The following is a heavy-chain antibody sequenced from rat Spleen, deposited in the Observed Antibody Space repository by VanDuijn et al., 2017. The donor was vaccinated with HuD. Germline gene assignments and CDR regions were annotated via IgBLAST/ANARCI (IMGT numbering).Heavy chain of an antibody. V-gene: IGHV2-1*01. Sequence: QVQLKESGPGLVQPSQTLSLTCTVSGFSLTSNSVSWVRQPPGKGLEWIGAMWSGGRSDYNSALKSRLSISRDTSKNQVFLKMDSLQTEDTAIYFCTRASFDSWGQGVMVTVSS. CDR1: GFSLTSNS. J-gene: IGHJ2*01. CDR2: MWSGGRS. CDR3: TRASFDS.